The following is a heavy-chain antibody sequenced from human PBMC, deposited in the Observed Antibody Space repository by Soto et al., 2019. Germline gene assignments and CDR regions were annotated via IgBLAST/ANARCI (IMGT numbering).Heavy chain of an antibody. Sequence: QVQLQQWGAGLLKPSETLSLTCAVYGGSFSGYYWSWIRQPPGKGLEWIGEIYHSGSTNYNPSLKSRVTISADTSKNQFSLKLSSVTAADTAVYYCARGSPYSGYAWWGQGTLVTVSS. D-gene: IGHD5-12*01. V-gene: IGHV4-34*01. CDR3: ARGSPYSGYAW. CDR2: IYHSGST. CDR1: GGSFSGYY. J-gene: IGHJ4*02.